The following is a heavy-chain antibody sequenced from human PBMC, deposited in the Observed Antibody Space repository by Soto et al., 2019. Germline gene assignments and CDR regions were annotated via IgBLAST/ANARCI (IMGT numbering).Heavy chain of an antibody. Sequence: GGSLRLSCAASGFTFSCYAMSWVRQAPGKGLDWVSDISGSGGSTYYADSVKGRFTISSDNSKTTLYLQMNSLSAEDTAVSYCAKQDVVRQQQFDPWGQGTLVTVSS. V-gene: IGHV3-23*01. CDR2: ISGSGGST. CDR3: AKQDVVRQQQFDP. CDR1: GFTFSCYA. D-gene: IGHD6-13*01. J-gene: IGHJ5*02.